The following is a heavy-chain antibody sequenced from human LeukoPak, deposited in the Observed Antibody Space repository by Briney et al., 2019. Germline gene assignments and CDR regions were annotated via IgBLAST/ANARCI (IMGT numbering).Heavy chain of an antibody. D-gene: IGHD2-21*02. CDR1: GFTFSSYT. CDR2: ISSSTTYI. J-gene: IGHJ4*01. CDR3: TRELPREVTLDY. V-gene: IGHV3-21*01. Sequence: GGSLRLSCAASGFTFSSYTINWVRQAPGKGLEWVSSISSSTTYIYYADSVKGRFTVSRDNAKNTLYLQVNSLRAEDTAVYFCTRELPREVTLDYWGQGTLVTVSS.